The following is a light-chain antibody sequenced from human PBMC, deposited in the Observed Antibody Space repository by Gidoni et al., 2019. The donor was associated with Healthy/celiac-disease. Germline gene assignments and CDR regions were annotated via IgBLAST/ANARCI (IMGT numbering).Light chain of an antibody. V-gene: IGKV3-20*01. J-gene: IGKJ1*01. CDR3: QQYGSSPWT. Sequence: RAPGTLSVSPGHRAPLSFSASHSVSSSYFALYQQKPGPAPRLLIDGASSMSTGIPDMFRGSVSLTYFPLTITRLDPEDFAVYYFQQYGSSPWTFGQGTKVEIK. CDR1: HSVSSSY. CDR2: GAS.